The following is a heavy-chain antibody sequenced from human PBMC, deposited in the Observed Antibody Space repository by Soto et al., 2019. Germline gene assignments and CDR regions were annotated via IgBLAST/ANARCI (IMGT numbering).Heavy chain of an antibody. CDR3: AKDATRTSGWYYFDY. J-gene: IGHJ4*02. CDR2: ISASGDSP. Sequence: EVQLLESGGGLIQPGGSLRLSCAASGFTFSSYAMSWVRQAPGKGLEWVSGISASGDSPHYADSVKGRFTISRDNSKNTLYLQMNSLRAEDTAVYYCAKDATRTSGWYYFDYWGQGTLVTVSS. D-gene: IGHD6-19*01. V-gene: IGHV3-23*01. CDR1: GFTFSSYA.